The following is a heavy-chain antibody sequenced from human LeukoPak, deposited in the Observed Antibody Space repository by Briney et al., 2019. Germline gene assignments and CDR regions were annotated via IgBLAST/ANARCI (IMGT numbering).Heavy chain of an antibody. CDR3: TTTRSPYNDASRGF. CDR2: IWYDGSNK. J-gene: IGHJ4*02. Sequence: AGGSLRLSCAASGFTFSSYGMHWARQAPGKGLEWVAFIWYDGSNKYYADSVRGRFTISRDNSKNTLYLQINSLRTEETAVCHCTTTRSPYNDASRGFWGQGNLVTVSS. D-gene: IGHD3-22*01. V-gene: IGHV3-30*02. CDR1: GFTFSSYG.